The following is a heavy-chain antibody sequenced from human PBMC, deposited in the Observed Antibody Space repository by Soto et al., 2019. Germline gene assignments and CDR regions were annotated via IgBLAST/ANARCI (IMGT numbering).Heavy chain of an antibody. V-gene: IGHV3-30-3*01. CDR2: MSFDGSNK. CDR3: ATYFDDQTGLYDFGMDV. CDR1: GFTFSNFA. D-gene: IGHD3-22*01. Sequence: QVQLVESGGRVVQPGGSLRLSCAASGFTFSNFAMHWVRQAPGKGLEWVAVMSFDGSNKFHADSVTGRFTISRDNSKNTLYLQMNSLKTDETAVYFCATYFDDQTGLYDFGMDVWGQGTTVTVSS. J-gene: IGHJ6*02.